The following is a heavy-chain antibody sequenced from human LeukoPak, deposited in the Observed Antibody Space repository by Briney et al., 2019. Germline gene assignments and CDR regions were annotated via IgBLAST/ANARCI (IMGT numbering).Heavy chain of an antibody. D-gene: IGHD4-17*01. Sequence: GGSLRLSCAASGFTFSNYAMNWVRQAPGKGLEWVSTINSSGGSTYYADSVKGRFTISRDNAKNSLYLQMNSLRAEDTAAYYCAITYYGDDRDFDYWGQGTLVTVSS. V-gene: IGHV3-21*01. CDR3: AITYYGDDRDFDY. J-gene: IGHJ4*02. CDR2: INSSGGST. CDR1: GFTFSNYA.